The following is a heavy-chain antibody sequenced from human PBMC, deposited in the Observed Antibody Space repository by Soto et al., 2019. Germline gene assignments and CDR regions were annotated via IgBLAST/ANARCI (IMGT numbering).Heavy chain of an antibody. CDR1: GYSFTSYW. J-gene: IGHJ3*02. CDR3: AGSFTYYYDSSGYFDI. CDR2: IYPGDSDT. Sequence: GESLKISCKGSGYSFTSYWIGWVRQMPGKVLEWMGIIYPGDSDTRYSPSFQGQVTISADKSISTAYLQWSSLKASDTAMYYCAGSFTYYYDSSGYFDIWGQGTMVTGSS. V-gene: IGHV5-51*01. D-gene: IGHD3-22*01.